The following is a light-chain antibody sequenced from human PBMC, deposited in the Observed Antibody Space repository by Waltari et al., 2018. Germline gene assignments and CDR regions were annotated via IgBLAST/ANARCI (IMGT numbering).Light chain of an antibody. Sequence: EIVLTQSRATLSLSPGERATRSCRASQSVSSYLAWYQQKPSQAPRLLIYDASNRATGIPARFSGSGSGTDFTLTISSLEPEDFAVYYCQQRSNWPLTFGGGTKVEIK. CDR1: QSVSSY. CDR3: QQRSNWPLT. J-gene: IGKJ4*01. CDR2: DAS. V-gene: IGKV3-11*01.